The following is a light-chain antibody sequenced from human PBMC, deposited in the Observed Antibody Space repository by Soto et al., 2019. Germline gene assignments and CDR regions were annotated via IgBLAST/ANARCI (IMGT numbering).Light chain of an antibody. Sequence: DIQMTQSPSTLSASVGDRVAITCRASQSISSWLAWYQQKPGKAPKLLIYDASSLESGVPSRFSGSGSGTEFTLIISSLQPDDFATYYCQQYRSYFLLTFGEGTKVDIK. V-gene: IGKV1-5*01. J-gene: IGKJ4*01. CDR2: DAS. CDR1: QSISSW. CDR3: QQYRSYFLLT.